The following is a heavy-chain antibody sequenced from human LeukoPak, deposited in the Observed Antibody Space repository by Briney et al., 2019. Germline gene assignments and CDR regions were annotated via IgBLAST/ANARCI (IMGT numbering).Heavy chain of an antibody. CDR2: INHSGST. Sequence: SETLSLTCAVYGGSFSGYYWSWIRQPPGKGLEWIGEINHSGSTNYNPSLESRVTISVDTSKNQFSLKLSSVTAADTAVYYCARGERQYYYGSGSYYGGYWGQGTLGTVSA. CDR1: GGSFSGYY. V-gene: IGHV4-34*01. J-gene: IGHJ4*02. D-gene: IGHD3-10*01. CDR3: ARGERQYYYGSGSYYGGY.